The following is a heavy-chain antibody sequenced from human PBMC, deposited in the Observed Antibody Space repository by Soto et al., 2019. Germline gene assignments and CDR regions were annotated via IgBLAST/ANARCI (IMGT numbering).Heavy chain of an antibody. Sequence: QVQLLQSGPEVKKPGASVKMSCKISGYTFNHFGVSWVRQAPGQGLEWIAWISAYNGNTKYQPRLQDMVTLTTDASTSTAYMEVRGLKSGDAAVYYCARDNPTLSGASLFDYWGQGTQVTVSS. CDR3: ARDNPTLSGASLFDY. CDR2: ISAYNGNT. V-gene: IGHV1-18*01. J-gene: IGHJ4*02. D-gene: IGHD2-8*02. CDR1: GYTFNHFG.